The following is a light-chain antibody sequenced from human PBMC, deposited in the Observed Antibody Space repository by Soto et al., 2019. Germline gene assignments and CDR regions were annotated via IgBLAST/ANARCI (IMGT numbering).Light chain of an antibody. CDR1: QDINKF. CDR3: QQLKPSPYT. Sequence: IQLTQSPSSLSASVGDRVTVTCRASQDINKFLAWFQQKPGKAPNLLIFSASTLQSAVPSRFGGGGSGKVFTLPTDSLQPEDFATYYSQQLKPSPYTLGQGTKLEIK. J-gene: IGKJ2*01. CDR2: SAS. V-gene: IGKV1-9*01.